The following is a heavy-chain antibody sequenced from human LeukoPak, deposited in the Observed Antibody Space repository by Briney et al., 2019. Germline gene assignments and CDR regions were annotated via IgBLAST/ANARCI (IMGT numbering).Heavy chain of an antibody. D-gene: IGHD5-24*01. Sequence: GASVKVSCKASGYTFTSYYMHWVRQAPGQGLEWMGIINPSGGGTSYAQKFQGRVTMTRDMSTSTVYMELSSLRSEDTAVYYCARESRDGYKHFDYWGQGTLVTVSS. V-gene: IGHV1-46*01. CDR2: INPSGGGT. CDR3: ARESRDGYKHFDY. CDR1: GYTFTSYY. J-gene: IGHJ4*02.